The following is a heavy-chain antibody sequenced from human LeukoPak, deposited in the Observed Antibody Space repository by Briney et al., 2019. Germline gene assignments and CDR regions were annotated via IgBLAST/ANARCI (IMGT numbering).Heavy chain of an antibody. CDR3: ARVVLTTVELRFDY. J-gene: IGHJ4*02. CDR1: GGSISSGGYY. CDR2: IYYSGST. D-gene: IGHD4-11*01. Sequence: SQTLSLTCTASGGSISSGGYYWSWIRRHPGKGLEWIGYIYYSGSTDYNPSLKSRVTISVDTSKNQFSLKLSSVTAADTAVYYCARVVLTTVELRFDYWGQGSQVTVSS. V-gene: IGHV4-31*03.